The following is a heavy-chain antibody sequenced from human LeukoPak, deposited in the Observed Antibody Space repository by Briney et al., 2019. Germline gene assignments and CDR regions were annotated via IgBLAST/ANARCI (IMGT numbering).Heavy chain of an antibody. D-gene: IGHD3-10*01. J-gene: IGHJ4*02. CDR2: IYSGGST. V-gene: IGHV3-66*02. CDR1: GFTVSSNY. CDR3: ARDEVRGALFDY. Sequence: GGSLRLSCAASGFTVSSNYMSWVRQAPGKGLEWVSVIYSGGSTYYADSVKGRFTISRDNSKNTLYLQMNSLRAEDTAVYYCARDEVRGALFDYRGQGTLVTVSS.